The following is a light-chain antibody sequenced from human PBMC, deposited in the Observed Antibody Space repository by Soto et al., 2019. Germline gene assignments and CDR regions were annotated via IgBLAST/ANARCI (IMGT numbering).Light chain of an antibody. Sequence: DIQITQCPSTLSGSVGDRFTITCRASQTMSSWLAWYQQKPGKDPKLLIYKASTLKSGVPSRFSGSGSGTEFTLTISSLQPDDFATYYCQQYNSYSWTFGPGTQVEIK. J-gene: IGKJ1*01. CDR2: KAS. V-gene: IGKV1-5*03. CDR3: QQYNSYSWT. CDR1: QTMSSW.